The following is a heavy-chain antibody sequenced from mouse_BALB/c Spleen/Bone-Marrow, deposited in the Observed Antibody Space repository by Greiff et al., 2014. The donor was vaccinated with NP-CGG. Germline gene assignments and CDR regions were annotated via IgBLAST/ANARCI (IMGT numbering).Heavy chain of an antibody. J-gene: IGHJ3*01. CDR2: IDPANGNT. CDR1: GFNIKDTY. CDR3: AAYSYGSSQFAY. V-gene: IGHV14-3*02. D-gene: IGHD1-1*01. Sequence: EVQLQQSGAELVKPGASVKLSCTASGFNIKDTYMHWVKQRPEQGLEWIGRIDPANGNTKYDPKFQGKATITADTSSNTAYLQLSSLTSEDTAVYYCAAYSYGSSQFAYWGQGTLVTVFA.